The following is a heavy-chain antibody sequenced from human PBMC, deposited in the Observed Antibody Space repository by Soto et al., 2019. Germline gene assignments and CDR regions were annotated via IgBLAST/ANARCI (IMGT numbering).Heavy chain of an antibody. D-gene: IGHD2-2*03. CDR2: ISGSGGST. V-gene: IGHV3-23*01. CDR3: AKVDIVVVPAAMRGYNWFDP. CDR1: GFTFSSYA. J-gene: IGHJ5*02. Sequence: GGSLRLSCAASGFTFSSYAMSWVRQAPGKGLEWVSAISGSGGSTYYADSVKGRFTISRDNSKNTLYLQMNSLRAEDTAVYYCAKVDIVVVPAAMRGYNWFDPWGQGTLVTVSS.